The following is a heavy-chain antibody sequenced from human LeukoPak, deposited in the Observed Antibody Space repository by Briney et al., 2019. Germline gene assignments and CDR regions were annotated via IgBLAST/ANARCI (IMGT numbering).Heavy chain of an antibody. Sequence: GGSLRLSCAASGFTFSDYYMSWIRQAPGKGLEWVSYITGSGSTIYYADSVQGRFTISRDNAKSSLYLQMNSLRAEDTAIYYCARAPMKISTIPYYFDYWGQGTLVTVSS. J-gene: IGHJ4*02. D-gene: IGHD5-24*01. V-gene: IGHV3-11*01. CDR3: ARAPMKISTIPYYFDY. CDR2: ITGSGSTI. CDR1: GFTFSDYY.